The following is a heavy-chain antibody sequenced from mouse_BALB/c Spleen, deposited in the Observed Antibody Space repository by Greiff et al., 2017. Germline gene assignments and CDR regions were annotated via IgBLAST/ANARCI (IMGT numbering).Heavy chain of an antibody. V-gene: IGHV1-87*01. Sequence: QVQLQQSGAELARPGASVKLSCKASGYTFTSYWMQWVKQRPGQGLEWIGAIYPGDGDTRYTQKFKGKATLTADKSSSTAYMQLSSLASEDSAVYYCAYGYDDAMDYWGQGTSVTVSS. CDR1: GYTFTSYW. CDR3: AYGYDDAMDY. D-gene: IGHD2-2*01. J-gene: IGHJ4*01. CDR2: IYPGDGDT.